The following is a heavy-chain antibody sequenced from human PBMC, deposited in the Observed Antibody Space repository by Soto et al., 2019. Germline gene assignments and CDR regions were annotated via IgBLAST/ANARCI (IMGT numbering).Heavy chain of an antibody. V-gene: IGHV3-21*01. D-gene: IGHD3-9*01. J-gene: IGHJ4*02. CDR1: GFTFSSYS. CDR2: ISSSSSYI. CDR3: ARDHKPYYDIHIDY. Sequence: GGSLRLSCAASGFTFSSYSMNWVRQAPGKGLEWVSSISSSSSYIYYADSVKGRFTISRDNAKNSLYLQMNSLRAEDTAVYYCARDHKPYYDIHIDYWGQGTLVTVSS.